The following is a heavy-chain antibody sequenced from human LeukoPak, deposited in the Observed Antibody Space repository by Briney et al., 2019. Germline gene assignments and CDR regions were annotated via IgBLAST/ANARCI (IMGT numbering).Heavy chain of an antibody. Sequence: ASVKVSCKVSGYTFTDYYMHWVQQAPGKGLEWMGLVDPEDGETIYTKNFQSRVTITADTSTNTAYMELSSLRSEDTAVYYCATDLVRETSRRFDYWGQGTLVTVSS. V-gene: IGHV1-69-2*01. D-gene: IGHD1-26*01. CDR3: ATDLVRETSRRFDY. CDR1: GYTFTDYY. J-gene: IGHJ4*02. CDR2: VDPEDGET.